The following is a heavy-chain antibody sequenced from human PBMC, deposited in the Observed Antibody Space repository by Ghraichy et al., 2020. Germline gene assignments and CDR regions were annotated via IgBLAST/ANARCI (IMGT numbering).Heavy chain of an antibody. J-gene: IGHJ5*02. Sequence: SETLSLTCTVSGGSISSGGYYWSWIRQHPGKGLEWIGYIYYSGSTYYNPSLKSRVTISVDTSKNQFSLKLSSVTAADTAVYYCASQQEGGYSYGPDGYWFDPWGQRTLVTVSS. CDR2: IYYSGST. CDR3: ASQQEGGYSYGPDGYWFDP. D-gene: IGHD5-18*01. V-gene: IGHV4-31*03. CDR1: GGSISSGGYY.